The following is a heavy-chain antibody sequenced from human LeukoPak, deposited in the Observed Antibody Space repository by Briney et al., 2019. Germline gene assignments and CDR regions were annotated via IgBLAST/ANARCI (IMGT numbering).Heavy chain of an antibody. CDR2: IFQSVST. D-gene: IGHD6-19*01. CDR3: ARNNSNGFDF. CDR1: GYSISGGYY. Sequence: SETLSLTCTVSGYSISGGYYCGWIRQPPGKGLEWIGTIFQSVSTYYNPSLKSRVTTSVDTSKNQFSLKLSSVTAADTAVYYCARNNSNGFDFWSQGTLVTVSS. V-gene: IGHV4-38-2*02. J-gene: IGHJ4*02.